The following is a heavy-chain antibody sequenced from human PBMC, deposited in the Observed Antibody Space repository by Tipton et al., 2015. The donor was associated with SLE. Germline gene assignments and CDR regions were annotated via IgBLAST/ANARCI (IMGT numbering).Heavy chain of an antibody. CDR2: IYTSGST. Sequence: TLSLTCTVSGGSISSYYWSWIRQPAGKGLEWIGRIYTSGSTNYNPSLKSRVTMSVDTSKNQFSLKLSSVTAADTAVYYCARGGNIIAVAGYFDYWGQGTLVTVSS. CDR3: ARGGNIIAVAGYFDY. D-gene: IGHD6-19*01. V-gene: IGHV4-4*07. J-gene: IGHJ4*02. CDR1: GGSISSYY.